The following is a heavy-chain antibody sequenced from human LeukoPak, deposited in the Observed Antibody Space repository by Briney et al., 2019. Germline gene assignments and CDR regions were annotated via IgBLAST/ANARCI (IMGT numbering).Heavy chain of an antibody. J-gene: IGHJ4*02. CDR3: ARDLLDTDNY. CDR1: GYTFTSYY. Sequence: ASVKVSCKASGYTFTSYYMHWVRQAPGQGLEWMGIINPSGGSTSYAQKFQGRVTITADKSTSTAYMELSSLRSEDTAVYYCARDLLDTDNYWGQGTLVTVSS. CDR2: INPSGGST. V-gene: IGHV1-46*01. D-gene: IGHD5-18*01.